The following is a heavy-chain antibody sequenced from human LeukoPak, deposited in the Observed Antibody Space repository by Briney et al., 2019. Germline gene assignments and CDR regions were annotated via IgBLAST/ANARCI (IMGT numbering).Heavy chain of an antibody. Sequence: GGSLRLSCAASGFTFSTYAMHWVRQAPGKGLEYVSGISSNGGSTFYANSVNGRFTIFRDNSETTVYLQMGSLRTEDMAVYYCARSYDFWSGYMDVWGKGTTVTVSS. CDR1: GFTFSTYA. CDR3: ARSYDFWSGYMDV. CDR2: ISSNGGST. D-gene: IGHD3-3*01. V-gene: IGHV3-64*01. J-gene: IGHJ6*03.